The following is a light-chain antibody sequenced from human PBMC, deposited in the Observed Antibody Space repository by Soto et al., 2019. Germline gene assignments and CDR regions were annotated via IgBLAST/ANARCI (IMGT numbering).Light chain of an antibody. CDR3: QQSYGTPRT. CDR1: QSISSY. V-gene: IGKV1-39*01. J-gene: IGKJ1*01. Sequence: DIEMTQSPSSLSASVGDRVTITCRASQSISSYLNWYQQKPGKAPNLLIYAASSLESGVPSRFSGSGSGTDFTLTISSLQPEDFVTYYCQQSYGTPRTFGQGTKVDIK. CDR2: AAS.